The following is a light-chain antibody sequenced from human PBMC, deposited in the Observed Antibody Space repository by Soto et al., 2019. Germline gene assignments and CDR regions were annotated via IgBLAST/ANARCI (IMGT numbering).Light chain of an antibody. CDR1: SNDVGAYDY. CDR2: EVS. J-gene: IGLJ2*01. CDR3: SSYAGSNTVV. Sequence: QSALTQPPSASGSPGQSVTIFCTGTSNDVGAYDYVSWYQQHPGKAPKLKIYEVSKRPSGVPYRFSGFKSGNTASLTVSGLQAEDEADYYCSSYAGSNTVVFGGGTKLTVL. V-gene: IGLV2-8*01.